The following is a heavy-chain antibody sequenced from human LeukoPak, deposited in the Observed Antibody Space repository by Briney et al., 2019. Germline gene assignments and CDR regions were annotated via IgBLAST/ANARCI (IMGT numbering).Heavy chain of an antibody. CDR3: ARTDYGSLRGAFLI. CDR2: ISSSGSTI. CDR1: GFTFSSYE. D-gene: IGHD4/OR15-4a*01. J-gene: IGHJ3*02. V-gene: IGHV3-48*03. Sequence: GGSLRLSCAASGFTFSSYEMNWVGQAPGKGLEWVSYISSSGSTIYYADSVKGRFTISRDNAKNSLYLQMNSLRAEDTAVYYCARTDYGSLRGAFLIWGQGTMVTVSS.